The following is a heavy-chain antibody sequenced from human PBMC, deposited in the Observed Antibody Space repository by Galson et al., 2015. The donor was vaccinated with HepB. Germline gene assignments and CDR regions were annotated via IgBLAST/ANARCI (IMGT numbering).Heavy chain of an antibody. V-gene: IGHV3-66*01. Sequence: SLRLSCAASGFTVSSNYMSWVRQAPGKGLEWVSVIYSGGSTYYADSVKGRFTISRDNSKNTLYLQMNSLRAEDTAVYYCARDRVGLVTGPLAWGTNSGTPWPGESDYWGQGTLVTVSS. D-gene: IGHD6-19*01. CDR3: ARDRVGLVTGPLAWGTNSGTPWPGESDY. CDR2: IYSGGST. CDR1: GFTVSSNY. J-gene: IGHJ4*02.